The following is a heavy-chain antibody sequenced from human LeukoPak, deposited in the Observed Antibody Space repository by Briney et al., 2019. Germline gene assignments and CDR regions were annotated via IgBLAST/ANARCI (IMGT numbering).Heavy chain of an antibody. CDR2: ISSSSSTI. CDR3: ARTKVIAVAGKRHPFDY. D-gene: IGHD6-19*01. CDR1: GFTFSSYS. J-gene: IGHJ4*02. Sequence: GGSLRLSCAASGFTFSSYSMNWVRQAPGKGLEWVSYISSSSSTIYYADSVKGRFTISRDNAKNSLYLQMNSLRAEDTAVYYCARTKVIAVAGKRHPFDYWGQGTLVTVSS. V-gene: IGHV3-48*04.